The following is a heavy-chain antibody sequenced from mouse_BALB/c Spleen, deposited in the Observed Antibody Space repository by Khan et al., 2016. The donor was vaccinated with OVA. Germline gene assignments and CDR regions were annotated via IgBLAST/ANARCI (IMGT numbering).Heavy chain of an antibody. CDR2: IIPSNDYT. J-gene: IGHJ3*01. CDR3: DREGAYYRSDGWFAY. CDR1: GYTFTTYT. D-gene: IGHD2-14*01. V-gene: IGHV1-4*01. Sequence: QMQLEESGAELARPGASVKMSCKASGYTFTTYTIHWVKQRPGQGLEWIGYIIPSNDYTNYNQKFKDRATLTADKSSSTAYMQLSSLTSEDSAVYYCDREGAYYRSDGWFAYWGQGTLVTVSA.